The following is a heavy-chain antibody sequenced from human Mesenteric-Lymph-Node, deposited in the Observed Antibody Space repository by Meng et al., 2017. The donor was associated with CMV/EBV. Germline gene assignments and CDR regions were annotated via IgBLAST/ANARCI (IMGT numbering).Heavy chain of an antibody. Sequence: SETLSLTCTVSGGSISNYYWTWIRQPPGKGLEWIGYIYYSGSTCYNPSLKSRVTISVDTSKNQFSLKLSSVTAADTAVYYCARYMKATVTASTGGMDVWGQGATVTVSS. V-gene: IGHV4-59*01. CDR3: ARYMKATVTASTGGMDV. CDR2: IYYSGST. D-gene: IGHD4-17*01. J-gene: IGHJ6*02. CDR1: GGSISNYY.